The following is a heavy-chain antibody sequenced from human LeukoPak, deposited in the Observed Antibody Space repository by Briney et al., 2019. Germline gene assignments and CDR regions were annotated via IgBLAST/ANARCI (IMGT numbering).Heavy chain of an antibody. D-gene: IGHD6-19*01. CDR1: GFTFSSYW. Sequence: PGGSLRLSCAASGFTFSSYWMHWVRQAPGKGLVWVSRINSDGSSTSCADSVKGRFTISRDNAKNTLYLQMNSLRAEDTAVYYCARVIAMAGGDLDYWGQGTLVTVSS. V-gene: IGHV3-74*01. CDR3: ARVIAMAGGDLDY. J-gene: IGHJ4*02. CDR2: INSDGSST.